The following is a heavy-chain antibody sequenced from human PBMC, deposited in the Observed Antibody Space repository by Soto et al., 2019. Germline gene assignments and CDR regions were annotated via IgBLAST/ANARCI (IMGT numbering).Heavy chain of an antibody. CDR2: IIPTLGTP. V-gene: IGHV1-69*01. CDR1: GGTFSTHA. D-gene: IGHD3-3*01. Sequence: QGQLVQSGAEVKKPGSSVKVSCKAAGGTFSTHAISWVRQAPGQGLEWLGGIIPTLGTPNYAQKFQGRVRVTADEYASTAYMELSRLTSEDTAVYYCARAAFRSGYYGYYYGMDVWGQGTAVNV. J-gene: IGHJ6*02. CDR3: ARAAFRSGYYGYYYGMDV.